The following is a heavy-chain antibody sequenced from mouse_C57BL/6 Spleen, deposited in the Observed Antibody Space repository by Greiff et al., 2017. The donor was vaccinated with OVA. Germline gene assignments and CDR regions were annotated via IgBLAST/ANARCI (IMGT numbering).Heavy chain of an antibody. V-gene: IGHV1-63*01. CDR3: ARSEDGYFAY. D-gene: IGHD2-3*01. Sequence: QVQLKESGAELVRPGTSVKMSCKASGYTFTNYWIGWAKQRPGHGLEWIGDIYPGGGYTNYNEKFKGKATLTADKSSSTAYMQFSSLTSEDSAIYYCARSEDGYFAYWGQGTLVTVSA. CDR2: IYPGGGYT. J-gene: IGHJ3*01. CDR1: GYTFTNYW.